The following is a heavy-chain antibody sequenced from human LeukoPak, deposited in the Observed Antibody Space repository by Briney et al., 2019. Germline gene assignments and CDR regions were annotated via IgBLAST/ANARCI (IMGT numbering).Heavy chain of an antibody. V-gene: IGHV3-7*01. Sequence: GGSLRLSCSASGFTFSSYWMSWVRQAPGKGLEWMANIKQDGSYQNYVDSVRGRFTISRDNAKDSLFLHMNSLRAEDTAVYFCARDGILTYAFDIWGQGTMVTVSP. D-gene: IGHD1-1*01. CDR2: IKQDGSYQ. CDR3: ARDGILTYAFDI. CDR1: GFTFSSYW. J-gene: IGHJ3*02.